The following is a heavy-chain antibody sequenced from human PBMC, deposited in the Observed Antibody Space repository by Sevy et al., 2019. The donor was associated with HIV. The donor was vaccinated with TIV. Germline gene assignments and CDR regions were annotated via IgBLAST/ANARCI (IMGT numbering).Heavy chain of an antibody. CDR2: ISYDGSNK. D-gene: IGHD5-12*01. Sequence: GGSLRLSCAASGFTFSSYAMHWVRQAPGKGLEWVAVISYDGSNKYYADSVKGRFTISRDNSKNTLYLQMNSLRAGDTAVYYCASWGGYSGLWGQGTLVTVSS. J-gene: IGHJ4*02. CDR3: ASWGGYSGL. CDR1: GFTFSSYA. V-gene: IGHV3-30-3*01.